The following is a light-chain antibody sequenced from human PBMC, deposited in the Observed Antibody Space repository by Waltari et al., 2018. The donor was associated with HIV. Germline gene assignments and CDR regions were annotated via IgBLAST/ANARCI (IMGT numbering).Light chain of an antibody. CDR2: GAS. V-gene: IGKV3-20*01. CDR1: QIVSSSY. CDR3: QQYGSSPWT. Sequence: EVVLTQSPGSLSLSPGERATLPCRASQIVSSSYLAWYRQTPGQAPRLLIYGASSRATGIPDRFSGSGSGTDFTLTISRLEPEDFAVYYCQQYGSSPWTFGQGTKVEIK. J-gene: IGKJ1*01.